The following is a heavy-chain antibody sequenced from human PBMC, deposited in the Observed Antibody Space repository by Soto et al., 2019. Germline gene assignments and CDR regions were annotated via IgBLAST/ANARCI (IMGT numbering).Heavy chain of an antibody. Sequence: QVQLVESGGGVVQPGRSLRLSCAASGFTFSSYGMHWVRQAPGKGLEWVAVISYDGSNKYYADSVKGRFTISRDNSKNTLYLQMNSLRAEDTSVYYCAEVLGWELLHGRYYYGMDVWGQRTTVTVSS. CDR2: ISYDGSNK. J-gene: IGHJ6*02. D-gene: IGHD1-26*01. V-gene: IGHV3-30*18. CDR3: AEVLGWELLHGRYYYGMDV. CDR1: GFTFSSYG.